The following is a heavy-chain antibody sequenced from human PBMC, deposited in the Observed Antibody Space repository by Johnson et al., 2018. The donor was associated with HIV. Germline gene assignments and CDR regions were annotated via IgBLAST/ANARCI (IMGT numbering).Heavy chain of an antibody. V-gene: IGHV3-7*01. Sequence: VQLVESGGGLVQPGGSLRLSCAGSGFIFSNYWMSWVRQVPGKGLEWVANINQDGGANFFVSSVKGRFTLSRDNARSSLFLQMNSLRVEATAVYYCVRGSITLTRRWAFDMWVKGTKVSVSS. CDR3: VRGSITLTRRWAFDM. D-gene: IGHD5-24*01. CDR1: GFIFSNYW. CDR2: INQDGGAN. J-gene: IGHJ3*02.